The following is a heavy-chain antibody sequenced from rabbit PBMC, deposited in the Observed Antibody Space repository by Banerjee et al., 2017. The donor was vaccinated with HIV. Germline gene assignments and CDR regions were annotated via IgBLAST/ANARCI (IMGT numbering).Heavy chain of an antibody. CDR2: IYAGSSGTT. V-gene: IGHV1S45*01. CDR3: SRGAGSPDYGDIYFAF. J-gene: IGHJ4*01. D-gene: IGHD2-1*01. Sequence: QEQLEESGGDLVKPEGSLTLTCKASGSDISSNAMCWVRQAPGKGLELIACIYAGSSGTTYYAIWAKGRFTIYKTSSTTVTLQMTSLTSADTSTYFCSRGAGSPDYGDIYFAFWGPVTLVTVS. CDR1: GSDISSNA.